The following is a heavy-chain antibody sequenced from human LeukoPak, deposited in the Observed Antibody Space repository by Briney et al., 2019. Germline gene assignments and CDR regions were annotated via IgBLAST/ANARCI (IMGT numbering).Heavy chain of an antibody. CDR2: ITWDGGST. J-gene: IGHJ4*02. D-gene: IGHD3-22*01. V-gene: IGHV3-43D*03. CDR3: AKGRANMIDFPFDY. Sequence: GGSLRLSCAASGFTFDDYAMHWVRQAPGKGLEWVSLITWDGGSTYYADSVKGRFTISRDNSRNSLYLQMDSLRAEDTALYYCAKGRANMIDFPFDYWGQGTLVTVSS. CDR1: GFTFDDYA.